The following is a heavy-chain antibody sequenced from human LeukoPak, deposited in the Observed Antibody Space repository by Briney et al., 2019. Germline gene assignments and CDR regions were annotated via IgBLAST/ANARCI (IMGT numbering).Heavy chain of an antibody. J-gene: IGHJ4*02. CDR3: ARRRTLHIVVVPAAPFDY. Sequence: SETLSLTCTVSGGSISSYYWSWIRQPPGKGLEWIGYIYYSGSTNYNPSLKSRVTISVDTSKNQFSLELSSVTAADTAVYYCARRRTLHIVVVPAAPFDYWGQGTLVTVSS. CDR1: GGSISSYY. V-gene: IGHV4-59*12. CDR2: IYYSGST. D-gene: IGHD2-2*01.